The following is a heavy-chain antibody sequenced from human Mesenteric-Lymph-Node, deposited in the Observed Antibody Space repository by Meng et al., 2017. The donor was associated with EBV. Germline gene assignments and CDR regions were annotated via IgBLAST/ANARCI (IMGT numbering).Heavy chain of an antibody. CDR1: GGTFTSSR. CDR3: ARRADQHDSGGYQY. V-gene: IGHV1-69*06. D-gene: IGHD1-26*01. J-gene: IGHJ4*02. CDR2: IIPMSGTT. Sequence: QVQLEQSGAVVKKPGSSVKVPCKSSGGTFTSSRINWVRQAPGQGLEWMGGIIPMSGTTGYAQKFQGRVTITADKSTTKAYMELSRLRSEDTAVYYCARRADQHDSGGYQYWGQGTLVTVSS.